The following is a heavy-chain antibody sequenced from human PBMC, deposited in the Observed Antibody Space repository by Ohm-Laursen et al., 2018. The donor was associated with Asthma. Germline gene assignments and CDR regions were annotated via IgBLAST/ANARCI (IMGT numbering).Heavy chain of an antibody. J-gene: IGHJ4*02. CDR3: ARGPMHDYYFDN. D-gene: IGHD1-1*01. V-gene: IGHV4-30-4*02. Sequence: SDTLSLTWTVSGDSINSDDYYWSWVRQPPGKGLEWIGFIFYNGSTSYNPSLRSRVAISIDTPKNQFSLKLSFVTAADTAVYYCARGPMHDYYFDNWGQGTLVTVSS. CDR1: GDSINSDDYY. CDR2: IFYNGST.